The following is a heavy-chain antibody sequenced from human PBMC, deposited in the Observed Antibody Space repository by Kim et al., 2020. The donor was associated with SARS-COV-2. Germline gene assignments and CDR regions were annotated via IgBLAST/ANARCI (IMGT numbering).Heavy chain of an antibody. D-gene: IGHD7-27*01. CDR1: GFTFSSYA. J-gene: IGHJ6*04. CDR3: ARLGISPRNYYYYGMDV. CDR2: ISSNGGST. V-gene: IGHV3-64*01. Sequence: GGSLRLSCAASGFTFSSYAMHWVRPAPGKGLEYVSAISSNGGSTYYANSVKGRFTISRDNSKNTLYLQMGSLRAEDMAVYYCARLGISPRNYYYYGMDVWGEGTTVTVSS.